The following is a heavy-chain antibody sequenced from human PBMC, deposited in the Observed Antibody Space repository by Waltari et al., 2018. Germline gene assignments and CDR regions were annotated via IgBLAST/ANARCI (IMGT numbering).Heavy chain of an antibody. CDR3: ARVRAYVWYFDL. CDR2: IYYRGGT. Sequence: QVQLQESGPGLVKPSETLSLTCTVSGGSISSYYWSWIRQPPGKGLEWSWYIYYRGGTNSTPSRKRRVPIAVATSKTRFALRLRSVTDADTAVYYWARVRAYVWYFDLWGRGTLVTVSS. J-gene: IGHJ2*01. CDR1: GGSISSYY. V-gene: IGHV4-59*01. D-gene: IGHD3-16*01.